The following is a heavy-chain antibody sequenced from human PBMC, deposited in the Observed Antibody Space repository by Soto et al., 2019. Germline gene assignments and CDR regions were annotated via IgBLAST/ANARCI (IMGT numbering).Heavy chain of an antibody. CDR3: ARVTLKAGNWFDP. V-gene: IGHV1-2*02. J-gene: IGHJ5*02. Sequence: QVQLVQSGAVVKKPGASVKVSCKASGYTFTDYFIHWVRQAPGQGFEWMGWINPKSRGTNYAQKFQGRVTMTRDTSNSTAYMELRGLRSDDTAVYHCARVTLKAGNWFDPWGQGTLVTVSS. CDR2: INPKSRGT. CDR1: GYTFTDYF.